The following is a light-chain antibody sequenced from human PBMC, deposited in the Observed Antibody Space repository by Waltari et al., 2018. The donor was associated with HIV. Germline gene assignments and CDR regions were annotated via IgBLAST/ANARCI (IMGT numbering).Light chain of an antibody. J-gene: IGKJ3*01. CDR3: MQSLQTPFT. V-gene: IGKV2-28*01. Sequence: IVLTQSPLSLPVTPGEPASFFCRSSQSLLRTDGYNYLSWYLKRPGQSPQLLIYLGSSRASGVPDRFSGSGSGTDFTLRVSRVEAEDVGFYFCMQSLQTPFTFGPGTEVDIK. CDR2: LGS. CDR1: QSLLRTDGYNY.